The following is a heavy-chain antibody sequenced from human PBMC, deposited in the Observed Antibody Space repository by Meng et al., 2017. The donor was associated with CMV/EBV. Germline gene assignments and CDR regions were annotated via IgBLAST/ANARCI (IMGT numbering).Heavy chain of an antibody. J-gene: IGHJ5*02. CDR2: ISSSGSTI. CDR3: ARYRDWFDP. V-gene: IGHV3-11*04. CDR1: GFTFSDYY. Sequence: GESLKISCAASGFTFSDYYMSWIRQAPGKGLEWVSYISSSGSTIYYADSVKGRFPISRDNAKNSLYLQMNSLRAEDTAVYYCARYRDWFDPWGQGTLVTVSS. D-gene: IGHD3-16*02.